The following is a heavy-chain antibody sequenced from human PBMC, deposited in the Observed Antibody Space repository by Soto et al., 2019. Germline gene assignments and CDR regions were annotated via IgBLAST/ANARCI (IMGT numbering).Heavy chain of an antibody. D-gene: IGHD2-2*01. J-gene: IGHJ6*02. Sequence: ASVKVSCKASGYTFTSYAMHWVRQAPGQRLEWMGWINAGNGNTKYSQKFQGRVTITRDTSASTAYMELSSLRSEDTAVYYCARDTPDPGIVAVPAARPGGMDVWGQGTTVTVSS. V-gene: IGHV1-3*01. CDR1: GYTFTSYA. CDR2: INAGNGNT. CDR3: ARDTPDPGIVAVPAARPGGMDV.